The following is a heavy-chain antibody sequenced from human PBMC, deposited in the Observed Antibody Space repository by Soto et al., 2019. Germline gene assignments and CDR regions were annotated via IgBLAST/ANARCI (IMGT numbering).Heavy chain of an antibody. D-gene: IGHD6-19*01. J-gene: IGHJ4*02. Sequence: QVQLQESGPGLVKPSETLSLTCTVSGGSVSSGDYYRNWIRQPPGRGREWIGYLYYIGSTTYNPSLKSRVTISLDTSKTQFSRKLSSVTVADAAVYYFAIGDRYSRGGIDCWGQGAQVTVSS. CDR1: GGSVSSGDYY. CDR2: LYYIGST. V-gene: IGHV4-61*08. CDR3: AIGDRYSRGGIDC.